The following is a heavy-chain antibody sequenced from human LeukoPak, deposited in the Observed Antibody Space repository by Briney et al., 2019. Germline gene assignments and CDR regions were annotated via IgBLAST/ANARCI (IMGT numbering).Heavy chain of an antibody. CDR2: ISSSSGTI. CDR1: GFTFSSYS. V-gene: IGHV3-48*02. CDR3: ARVDYFES. J-gene: IGHJ4*02. Sequence: GRSLRLSCAGSGFTFSSYSMSWVSQDPGNGLEWLSYISSSSGTIYYADSVKGRFTISRDNAKNSLYLQMNSLRDEDTAVYYCARVDYFESWGQGTLVTVSS.